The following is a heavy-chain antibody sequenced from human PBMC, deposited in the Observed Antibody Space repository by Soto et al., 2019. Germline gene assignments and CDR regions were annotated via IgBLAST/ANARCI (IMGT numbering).Heavy chain of an antibody. Sequence: QVQVVESGGGVVQPGRSLRLSCATSGFTFRNYGMHWVRQAPGKGLEWVAVISDDGNNKYYADSVKGRFSISRDNSKNTLYLQVNSLRVEDTAVYYCARSPYFSDSASYVYYYGVDVWGTGTKVTVSS. CDR2: ISDDGNNK. CDR1: GFTFRNYG. J-gene: IGHJ6*04. CDR3: ARSPYFSDSASYVYYYGVDV. V-gene: IGHV3-30*19. D-gene: IGHD3-10*01.